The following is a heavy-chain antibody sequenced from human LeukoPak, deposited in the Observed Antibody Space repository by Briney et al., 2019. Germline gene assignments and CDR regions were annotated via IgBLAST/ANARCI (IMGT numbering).Heavy chain of an antibody. J-gene: IGHJ4*02. CDR1: GFSFSGHW. Sequence: GGSLRLSCTASGFSFSGHWMHWARQLPGKGLVWVSRISPTGSTTSYADSVKGRFTVSRDNAKNTLYLQVNNLRAEDTAVYYCARGPNSNWSGLDFWGQGTLVTVSS. D-gene: IGHD6-6*01. CDR2: ISPTGSTT. V-gene: IGHV3-74*01. CDR3: ARGPNSNWSGLDF.